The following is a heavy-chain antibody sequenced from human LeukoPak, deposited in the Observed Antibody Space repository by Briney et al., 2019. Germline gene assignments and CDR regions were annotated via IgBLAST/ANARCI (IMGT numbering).Heavy chain of an antibody. CDR1: GFGFSNYD. Sequence: PGGSLRLSCAASGFGFSNYDMSWVRQAPGKGLEWVPAISGSGVSTYYAESVKGRFTISRDNSKNTLYLQMNSLRAEDTAVYFCARTSWFDPWGQGTLVTVSS. V-gene: IGHV3-23*01. CDR2: ISGSGVST. D-gene: IGHD1-14*01. CDR3: ARTSWFDP. J-gene: IGHJ5*02.